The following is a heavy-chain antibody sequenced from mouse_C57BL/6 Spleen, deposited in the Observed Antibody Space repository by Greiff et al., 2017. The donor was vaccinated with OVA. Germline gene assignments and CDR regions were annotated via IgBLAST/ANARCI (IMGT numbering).Heavy chain of an antibody. V-gene: IGHV1-59*01. J-gene: IGHJ2*01. CDR1: GYTFTSYW. D-gene: IGHD1-1*01. CDR3: ARDYYEDY. Sequence: QVKLQQPGAELVRPGTSVKLSCKASGYTFTSYWMHWVKQRPGQGLEWIGVIDPSDSYTNYNQKFKGKATLTVDTSSSTAYMQLSSLTSEDSAVYYCARDYYEDYWGQGTTLTVSS. CDR2: IDPSDSYT.